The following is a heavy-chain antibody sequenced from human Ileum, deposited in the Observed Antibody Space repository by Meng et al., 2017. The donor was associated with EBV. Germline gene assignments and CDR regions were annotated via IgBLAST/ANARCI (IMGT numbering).Heavy chain of an antibody. V-gene: IGHV4-61*08. CDR1: GASVTSSGYY. CDR3: ARDLRVGGAFDY. D-gene: IGHD1-26*01. J-gene: IGHJ4*02. CDR2: VNYNGDS. Sequence: QVPVQQSGPGMVIPSYTLSLTCTVSGASVTSSGYYWSWLRQSPGKGLEWLGYVNYNGDSTYNPSLKSRVTIFIDTSKKQFYLNLTSATAADTAIYYCARDLRVGGAFDYWGQGTLVTVSS.